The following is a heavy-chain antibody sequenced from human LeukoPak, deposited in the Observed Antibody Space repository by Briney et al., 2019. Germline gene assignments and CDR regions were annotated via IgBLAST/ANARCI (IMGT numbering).Heavy chain of an antibody. CDR1: GISFSTYA. CDR3: ARGVTIFGVVIIRYYYMDV. D-gene: IGHD3-3*01. Sequence: GSLRLSCTAPGISFSTYAMSWIRQPPGKGLEWIGEINHSGSTNYNPSLKSRVTISVDTSKNQFSLKLSSVTAADTAVYYCARGVTIFGVVIIRYYYMDVWGKGTTVTVSS. CDR2: INHSGST. J-gene: IGHJ6*03. V-gene: IGHV4-34*01.